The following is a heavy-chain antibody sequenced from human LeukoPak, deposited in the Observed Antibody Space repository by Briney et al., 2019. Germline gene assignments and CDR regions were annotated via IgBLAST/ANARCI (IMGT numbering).Heavy chain of an antibody. Sequence: SGGSLRLSCAASGFTFSTYTMYWVRHPPGKRLEWVSIIGSSGGGIHYADSVKGRFTISRDNSKNALYLQTNSLRVEDTAVYYCAIDPNWGTHSWGQGVLVTVSS. CDR2: IGSSGGGI. D-gene: IGHD7-27*01. CDR1: GFTFSTYT. J-gene: IGHJ4*02. CDR3: AIDPNWGTHS. V-gene: IGHV3-23*01.